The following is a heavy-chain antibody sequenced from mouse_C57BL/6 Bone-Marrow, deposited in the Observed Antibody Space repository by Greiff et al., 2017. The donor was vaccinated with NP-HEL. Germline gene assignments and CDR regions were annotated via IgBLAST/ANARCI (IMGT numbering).Heavy chain of an antibody. J-gene: IGHJ3*01. CDR3: ARRGLLPWFAY. D-gene: IGHD2-3*01. CDR2: IYPRDGST. CDR1: GYTFTDHT. Sequence: VQRVESDAELVKPGASVKISRKVSGYTFTDHTIHWMKQRPEQGLEWIGYIYPRDGSTKYNEKFKGKATLTADKSSSTAYMQLNSLTSEDSAVYFCARRGLLPWFAYWGQGTLVTVSA. V-gene: IGHV1-78*01.